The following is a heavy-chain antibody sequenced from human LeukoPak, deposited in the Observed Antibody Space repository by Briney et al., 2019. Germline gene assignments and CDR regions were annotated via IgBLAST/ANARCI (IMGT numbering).Heavy chain of an antibody. CDR2: MSFDGSHT. D-gene: IGHD3-9*01. J-gene: IGHJ4*02. CDR3: AKERVDWRYFDY. V-gene: IGHV3-30*18. Sequence: GGSLRLSCAASGFTFSSYGVHWVRQAPGKGLEWVAAMSFDGSHTYYADSVKGRFTISRDNSKNTLYLQMNSLRAEDTAVYYCAKERVDWRYFDYWGQGTLVTVSS. CDR1: GFTFSSYG.